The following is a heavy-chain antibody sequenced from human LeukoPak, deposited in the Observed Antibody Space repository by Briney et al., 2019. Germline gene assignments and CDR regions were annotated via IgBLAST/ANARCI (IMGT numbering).Heavy chain of an antibody. CDR1: GFTFSSYA. CDR2: IPYDGSNK. J-gene: IGHJ5*02. D-gene: IGHD3-3*01. V-gene: IGHV3-30-3*01. Sequence: GGSLRLSCAASGFTFSSYAMHWVRQAPGKGLEWVAVIPYDGSNKYYADSVKGRFTISRDNSKNTLYLQMNSLRAEDTAVYYCARGAFTITIFGVVTEGGNWFDPWGQGTLVTVSS. CDR3: ARGAFTITIFGVVTEGGNWFDP.